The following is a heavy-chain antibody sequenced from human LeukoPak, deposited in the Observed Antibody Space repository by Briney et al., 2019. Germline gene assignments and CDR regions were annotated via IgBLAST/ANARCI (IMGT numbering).Heavy chain of an antibody. CDR1: GYTFTGYY. D-gene: IGHD2-2*01. CDR2: INPNSGGT. Sequence: ASVKVSCKASGYTFTGYYMHWVRPAPGQGLEGMGWINPNSGGTNYAQKFQGGVTMTRDTSIRTSYVEVSRLRSDGRAVDYSAREGVPAPMGGFYYYYMDVWGKGTTVTVSS. V-gene: IGHV1-2*02. J-gene: IGHJ6*03. CDR3: AREGVPAPMGGFYYYYMDV.